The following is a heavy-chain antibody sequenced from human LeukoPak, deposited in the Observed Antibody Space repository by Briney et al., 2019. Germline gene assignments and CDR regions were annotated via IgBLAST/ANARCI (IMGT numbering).Heavy chain of an antibody. V-gene: IGHV4-34*01. D-gene: IGHD6-19*01. CDR1: GGSFSGYY. CDR2: INHSGST. CDR3: ARAVSGRFDY. J-gene: IGHJ4*02. Sequence: ASETLSLTCAVYGGSFSGYYWSWIRQPPGKGLEWIGEINHSGSTNYNPSLNSRVTISVDTSKNQFSLRLSSVTAADTAIYYCARAVSGRFDYWGQGTLVTVSS.